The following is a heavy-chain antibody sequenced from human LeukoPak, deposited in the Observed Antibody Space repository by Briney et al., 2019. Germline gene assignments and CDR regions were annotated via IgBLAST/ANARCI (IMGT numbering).Heavy chain of an antibody. D-gene: IGHD3-22*01. J-gene: IGHJ1*01. CDR1: GFTFSSYE. CDR3: ARDYYDSSGYYQLQH. V-gene: IGHV3-48*03. Sequence: TGGSLRLSCAASGFTFSSYEMNWVRQAPGKGLEWLSYISGSGTTIYYADSVKGRFTISRDNAKNSLFLQMNSLRAEDTAVYYCARDYYDSSGYYQLQHWGQGTLVTVSS. CDR2: ISGSGTTI.